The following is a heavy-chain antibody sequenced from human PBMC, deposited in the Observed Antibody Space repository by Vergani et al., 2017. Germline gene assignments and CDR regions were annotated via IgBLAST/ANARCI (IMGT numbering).Heavy chain of an antibody. CDR3: ATTGFSSSWYDSAFDI. V-gene: IGHV1-69*02. D-gene: IGHD6-13*01. J-gene: IGHJ3*02. CDR2: IIPILGIA. Sequence: QVQLVQSGAEVKKPGSSVKVSCKASGGTFSSYTISWVRQAPGQGLEWMGRIIPILGIANYAQKCQGRVTITADKYTRTAYMELSSLRSEDTAVYYCATTGFSSSWYDSAFDIWGQGTMVTVSS. CDR1: GGTFSSYT.